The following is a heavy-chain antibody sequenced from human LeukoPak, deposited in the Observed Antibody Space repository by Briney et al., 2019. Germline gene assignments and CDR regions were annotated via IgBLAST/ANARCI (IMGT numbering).Heavy chain of an antibody. CDR1: GFTVSSNY. Sequence: GGSLRLSCAASGFTVSSNYMSWVRQAPGKGLEWVSVIYSGGSTYYADSVKGRFTISRDNSKNTLYLQMNSLRAEDTAVYYCARATEEVVPAATNTYYYYGMDVWGQGTTVTVSS. V-gene: IGHV3-66*01. J-gene: IGHJ6*02. CDR3: ARATEEVVPAATNTYYYYGMDV. D-gene: IGHD2-2*01. CDR2: IYSGGST.